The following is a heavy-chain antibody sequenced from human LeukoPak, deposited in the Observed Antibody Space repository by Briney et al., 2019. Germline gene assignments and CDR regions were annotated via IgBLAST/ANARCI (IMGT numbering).Heavy chain of an antibody. V-gene: IGHV4-4*08. Sequence: SETLSLTCTVSGGSISSYYWSWIRQPPGKGLEWIGYIYTSGSTNYNPSLKSRVTISVDTSKNQFSLKLSSVTAADTAVYYCASISSGWLNYYYYYGMDVWGQGTTVTVSS. CDR3: ASISSGWLNYYYYYGMDV. J-gene: IGHJ6*02. D-gene: IGHD6-19*01. CDR1: GGSISSYY. CDR2: IYTSGST.